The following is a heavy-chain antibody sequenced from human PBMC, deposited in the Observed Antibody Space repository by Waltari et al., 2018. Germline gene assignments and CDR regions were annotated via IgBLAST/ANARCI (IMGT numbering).Heavy chain of an antibody. CDR2: IDTHGRRT. CDR1: GFTFSRYG. V-gene: IGHV3-74*01. D-gene: IGHD1-26*01. Sequence: EVQVVESGGGLVQPGGSLRLSCAASGFTFSRYGMHGGRQVPGKGLVWVSRIDTHGRRTDYADSVKGRFTISRDNAKNTLYLQMNSLTAEDTAVYYCGRDLGGSGSDWGQGTLVTVSS. CDR3: GRDLGGSGSD. J-gene: IGHJ4*02.